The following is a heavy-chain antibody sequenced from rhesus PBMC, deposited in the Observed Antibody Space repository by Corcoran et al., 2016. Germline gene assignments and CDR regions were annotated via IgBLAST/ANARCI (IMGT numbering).Heavy chain of an antibody. CDR3: LGYYWSY. Sequence: QVQLQESGTAVVKPSETLSLTCAVSGGSISSSHWWSWSRQSPGKGLEWMGGIYGSGGSIEYNPSLESRVTISKDTSKNQFSLKLSSVTAADTAVYYCLGYYWSYWGQGVLVTVSS. V-gene: IGHV4-93*01. CDR2: IYGSGGSI. J-gene: IGHJ4*01. D-gene: IGHD3-3*01. CDR1: GGSISSSHW.